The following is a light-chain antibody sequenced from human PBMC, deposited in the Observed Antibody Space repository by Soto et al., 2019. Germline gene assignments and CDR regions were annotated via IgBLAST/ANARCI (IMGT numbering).Light chain of an antibody. CDR3: QQYGSSPGT. J-gene: IGKJ2*01. CDR1: QSVSSSY. Sequence: EIVLTQSPGTLPLSPGERATLSCRASQSVSSSYLDWYQQKPGQAPRLLIYGASSRATGIPDRFRGSGSRTDFTLTISRLEPEDFAVYYWQQYGSSPGTFGQGTELEIK. CDR2: GAS. V-gene: IGKV3-20*01.